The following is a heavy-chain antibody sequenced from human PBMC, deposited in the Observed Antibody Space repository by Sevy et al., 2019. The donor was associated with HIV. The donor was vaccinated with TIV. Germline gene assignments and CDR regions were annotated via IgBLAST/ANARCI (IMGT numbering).Heavy chain of an antibody. V-gene: IGHV3-30*18. J-gene: IGHJ4*02. Sequence: GGSLRLSCAASGFTFSSYGMHWVRQAPGKGLEWVAVISYDGSNKYYADSVKGRFTISRDNSKNTLYLQMNSLRAEDTAVYYCAKDGIAARHGLDYWGQGTLVTVSS. CDR1: GFTFSSYG. CDR2: ISYDGSNK. CDR3: AKDGIAARHGLDY. D-gene: IGHD6-6*01.